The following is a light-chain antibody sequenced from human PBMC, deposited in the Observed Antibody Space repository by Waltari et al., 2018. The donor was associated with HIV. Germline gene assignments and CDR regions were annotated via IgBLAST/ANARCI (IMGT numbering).Light chain of an antibody. J-gene: IGKJ3*01. CDR2: TAT. CDR3: QQSYSSPT. V-gene: IGKV1-39*01. Sequence: DIQMTQSPSSLSASIGDGVTITCRASQNINNYLNWYQQKPGKAPMILIHTATNLQSGVPSRFSGSGSGTDFTLTITSLQPEDFAIYFCQQSYSSPTFGPGTTV. CDR1: QNINNY.